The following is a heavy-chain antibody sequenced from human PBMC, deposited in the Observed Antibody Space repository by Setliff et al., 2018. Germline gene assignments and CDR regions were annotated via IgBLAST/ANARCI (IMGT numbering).Heavy chain of an antibody. Sequence: GASVKVSCKASGGTFSSYAISWVRQAPGQGLEWMGGIIPIFGTANYAQKFQGRVTITADESTSTAYMELSSLRSEDTAVYYCALEYSNSSPTVYYYMDVWGKGTTVTVSS. CDR1: GGTFSSYA. J-gene: IGHJ6*03. CDR3: ALEYSNSSPTVYYYMDV. D-gene: IGHD6-6*01. V-gene: IGHV1-69*13. CDR2: IIPIFGTA.